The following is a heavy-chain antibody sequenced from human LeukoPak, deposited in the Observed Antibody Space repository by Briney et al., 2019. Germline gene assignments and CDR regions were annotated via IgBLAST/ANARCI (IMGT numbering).Heavy chain of an antibody. CDR2: IHTGNGTT. J-gene: IGHJ4*02. V-gene: IGHV1-3*04. CDR3: ASNAFDY. D-gene: IGHD2-8*01. Sequence: ASVKVSCKASGYTFTNFDINWVRQAPGQGLEWVGWIHTGNGTTRYSPRFQGRLTLTRDTSATTAYMHLSSLKFEDTAVYYCASNAFDYWGQGALVTVSS. CDR1: GYTFTNFD.